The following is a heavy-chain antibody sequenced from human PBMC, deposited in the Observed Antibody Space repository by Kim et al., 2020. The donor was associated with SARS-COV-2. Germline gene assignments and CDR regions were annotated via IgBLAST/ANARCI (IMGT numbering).Heavy chain of an antibody. Sequence: SETLSLTCTVSGGSISSCNWIWVRHRQPPGLELEGIGSTFHSGSTYQNPSLRSGVTISIDTSQNQVTLKLASATATDTAVYFCAGQPGLAAFATDGLGVWGQGTPVSVSS. D-gene: IGHD3-3*02. CDR3: AGQPGLAAFATDGLGV. V-gene: IGHV4-39*01. J-gene: IGHJ6*02. CDR1: GGSISSCNWI. CDR2: TFHSGST.